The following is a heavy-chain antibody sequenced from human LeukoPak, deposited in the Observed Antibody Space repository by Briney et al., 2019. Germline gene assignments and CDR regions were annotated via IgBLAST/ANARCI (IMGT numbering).Heavy chain of an antibody. CDR1: GYTLTELF. D-gene: IGHD6-13*01. Sequence: GSVKVSWKVSGYTLTELFMHWVRQAPGKGVEWGGGFDPEDRETIYAQNFQRIVTITEDPSTDTAYMELSSLRSEDTAVFYCATDLSSSWYSVYWGQGTLVTVSS. J-gene: IGHJ4*02. CDR3: ATDLSSSWYSVY. CDR2: FDPEDRET. V-gene: IGHV1-24*01.